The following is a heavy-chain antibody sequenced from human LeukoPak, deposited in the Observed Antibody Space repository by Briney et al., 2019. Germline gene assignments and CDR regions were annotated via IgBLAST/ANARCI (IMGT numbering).Heavy chain of an antibody. J-gene: IGHJ4*02. V-gene: IGHV1-2*02. CDR3: GRDLSTSATWELDH. D-gene: IGHD6-25*01. CDR1: GYTSTGYL. Sequence: GASVKVSFKASGYTSTGYLIHWVRQAPGQGLEYMGWINPNTGATEYALKFRGRVTMTRDTSTSTASMELSRLRSDDTAVYFCGRDLSTSATWELDHWGQGTLVTVSS. CDR2: INPNTGAT.